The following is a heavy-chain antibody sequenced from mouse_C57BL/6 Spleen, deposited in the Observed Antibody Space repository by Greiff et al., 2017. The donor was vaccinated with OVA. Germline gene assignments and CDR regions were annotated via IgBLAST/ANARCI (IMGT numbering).Heavy chain of an antibody. CDR1: GFNIKDYY. CDR2: IDPEDGET. J-gene: IGHJ4*01. CDR3: ARNYWYGSSENAMDY. Sequence: VQLKQSGAELVKPGASVKLSCTASGFNIKDYYMHWVKQRTEQGLEWIGRIDPEDGETKYAPKFQGKATITADTSSNTAYLQLSSLTSEDTAVYDCARNYWYGSSENAMDYWGQGTSVTVSS. D-gene: IGHD1-1*01. V-gene: IGHV14-2*01.